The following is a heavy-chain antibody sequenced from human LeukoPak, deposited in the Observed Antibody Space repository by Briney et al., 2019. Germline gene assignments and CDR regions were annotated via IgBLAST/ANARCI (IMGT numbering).Heavy chain of an antibody. CDR2: IKQDGNEK. J-gene: IGHJ4*02. CDR1: RFSFSSYW. V-gene: IGHV3-7*02. CDR3: ARSPRDSGYNYMDY. Sequence: GGSLRLSCVASRFSFSSYWMSWVSRAPGKGLEWVANIKQDGNEKYYVDSVKGRFTISRDNAKNSLYLQMNSLRAEDTAIYYCARSPRDSGYNYMDYWGQGTLVTVSS. D-gene: IGHD5-12*01.